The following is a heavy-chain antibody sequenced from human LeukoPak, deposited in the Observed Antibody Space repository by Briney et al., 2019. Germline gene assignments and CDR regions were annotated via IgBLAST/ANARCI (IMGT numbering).Heavy chain of an antibody. CDR1: GGSISSYY. J-gene: IGHJ5*02. V-gene: IGHV4-59*01. CDR3: ASLKGYALWFDP. CDR2: IYYSGST. Sequence: PSETLSLTCTVSGGSISSYYWSWIRQPPGKGLECIGYIYYSGSTNYNPSLKSRVTISVDTSKNQFSLKLGSVTAADTAVYYCASLKGYALWFDPWGQGTLVTVSS. D-gene: IGHD5-12*01.